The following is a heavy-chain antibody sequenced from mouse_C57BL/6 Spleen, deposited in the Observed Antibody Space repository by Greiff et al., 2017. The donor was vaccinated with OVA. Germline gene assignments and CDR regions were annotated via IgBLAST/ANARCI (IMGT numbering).Heavy chain of an antibody. CDR2: IDPENGDT. J-gene: IGHJ3*01. Sequence: VQLQQSGAELVRPGASVKLSCTASGFNIKDDYMHWVKQRPEQGLEWIGWIDPENGDTEYAPKFQGKATITADTSSNTAYLQLSSLTSEDTAVYYCTFYAQFAYWGQGTLVTVSA. V-gene: IGHV14-4*01. CDR1: GFNIKDDY. CDR3: TFYAQFAY. D-gene: IGHD1-1*01.